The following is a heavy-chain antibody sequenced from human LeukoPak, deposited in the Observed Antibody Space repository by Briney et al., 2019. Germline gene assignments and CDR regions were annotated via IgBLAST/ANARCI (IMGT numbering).Heavy chain of an antibody. CDR2: ISSRGSTI. CDR3: ARESVGDDFSWFDP. CDR1: GFTFSDYY. J-gene: IGHJ5*02. Sequence: GGSLRLSCAASGFTFSDYYMSWIRQAPGKGLEWVSYISSRGSTIYYADSVKGRFTISRDNAKNSLYLQMNSLRAEDTAVYYCARESVGDDFSWFDPWGQGTLVTVSS. D-gene: IGHD3-16*01. V-gene: IGHV3-11*01.